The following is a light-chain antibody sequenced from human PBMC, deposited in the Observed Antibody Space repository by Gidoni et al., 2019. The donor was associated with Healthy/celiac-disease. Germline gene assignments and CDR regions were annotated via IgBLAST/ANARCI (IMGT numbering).Light chain of an antibody. CDR2: DAS. V-gene: IGKV3-11*01. CDR3: QQRSNWPT. J-gene: IGKJ1*01. Sequence: EIVLTQSPATLSLSPGERATLSCSASQSVSSYLAWYQKKPGQAPRLLIYDASNRATGIPARFSGSGSGTDFTLTISSLEPEVFAVYYCQQRSNWPTFGQGTKVEIK. CDR1: QSVSSY.